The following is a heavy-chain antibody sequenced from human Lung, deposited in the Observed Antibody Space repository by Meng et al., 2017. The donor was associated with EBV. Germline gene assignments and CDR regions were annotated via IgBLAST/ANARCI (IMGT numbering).Heavy chain of an antibody. V-gene: IGHV4-34*01. J-gene: IGHJ4*02. CDR2: INDSGST. D-gene: IGHD1-26*01. Sequence: VLLLPGVAGLLKPSRPPAPTCAGFGGSLSGSSSGYYWSWIRQAPGKGLEWIGEINDSGSTAYNPSLKSRLTISVDRSKSQFSLELSSVTAADTAVYYCARSTFDYWGQGTLVTVSS. CDR1: GGSLSGSSSGYY. CDR3: ARSTFDY.